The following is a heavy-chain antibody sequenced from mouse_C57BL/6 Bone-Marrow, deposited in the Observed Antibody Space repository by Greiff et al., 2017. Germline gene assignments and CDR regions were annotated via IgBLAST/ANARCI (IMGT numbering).Heavy chain of an antibody. Sequence: VQLKESGPGLVKPSQSLSLTCTVTGYSITSDYAWNWIRQFPGNKLEWMGYISYSGSTSYNPSLKSRISITRDTSKNQFFLQLNSVTTEDTATYYCARDGYGNYDYFDYWGQGTTLTGSS. J-gene: IGHJ2*01. CDR3: ARDGYGNYDYFDY. D-gene: IGHD2-10*02. CDR1: GYSITSDYA. V-gene: IGHV3-2*02. CDR2: ISYSGST.